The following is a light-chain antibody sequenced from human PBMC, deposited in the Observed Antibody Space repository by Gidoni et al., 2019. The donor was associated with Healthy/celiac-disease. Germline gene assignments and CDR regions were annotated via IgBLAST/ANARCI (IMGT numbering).Light chain of an antibody. CDR3: SSYTSSSTSV. Sequence: QSALTQPASVSGSPGQSITISCTGTSSDVCGYNYVSWYKQHPGKAHKLMIYDVSNRPSVVSNRFSGSKSGNTASLTISGLQAEDEADYYCSSYTSSSTSVFGGGTKLTVL. V-gene: IGLV2-14*03. CDR1: SSDVCGYNY. CDR2: DVS. J-gene: IGLJ2*01.